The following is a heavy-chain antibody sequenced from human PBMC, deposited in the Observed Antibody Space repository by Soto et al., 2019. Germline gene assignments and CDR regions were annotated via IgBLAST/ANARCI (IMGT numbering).Heavy chain of an antibody. Sequence: SQTLSLPCAISGDSVSNNSTSWNWIRQSPSRGLEWLGRTYYRSKWYNDYAVSVKSRVIINPDTSKNQFSLQLNSVTPEDTAVYYCARERYGDYGRGTFDIWGQGTMVTV. CDR1: GDSVSNNSTS. J-gene: IGHJ3*02. V-gene: IGHV6-1*01. D-gene: IGHD4-17*01. CDR2: TYYRSKWYN. CDR3: ARERYGDYGRGTFDI.